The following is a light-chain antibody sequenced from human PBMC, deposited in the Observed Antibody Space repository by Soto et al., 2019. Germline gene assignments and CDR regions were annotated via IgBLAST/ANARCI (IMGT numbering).Light chain of an antibody. J-gene: IGLJ1*01. CDR1: TIDVDSSNY. Sequence: QSALAQPRSVSGSPGQSVTISCTGPTIDVDSSNYVSWYQQHPGKAPKLMIYDVSERPSGVPDRFSGSKSGSTASLTISGLQAEDEADYYCCSYATTFYVFGRGTKGTVL. CDR2: DVS. CDR3: CSYATTFYV. V-gene: IGLV2-11*01.